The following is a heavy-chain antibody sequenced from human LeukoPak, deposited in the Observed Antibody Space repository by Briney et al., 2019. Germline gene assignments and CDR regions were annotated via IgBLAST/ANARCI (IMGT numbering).Heavy chain of an antibody. CDR1: GFGFSVYW. CDR3: ARDVSPTSSYDGTTYYYDAHDY. D-gene: IGHD3-22*01. V-gene: IGHV3-74*01. J-gene: IGHJ4*02. Sequence: GGSLRLSCAASGFGFSVYWMHWVRQAPGKGLVWVAHINEDGTSASHADSVKGRFTISRDNAKNTLYLQMNSLTVEDTAVYYCARDVSPTSSYDGTTYYYDAHDYWGQGTLVTVSS. CDR2: INEDGTSA.